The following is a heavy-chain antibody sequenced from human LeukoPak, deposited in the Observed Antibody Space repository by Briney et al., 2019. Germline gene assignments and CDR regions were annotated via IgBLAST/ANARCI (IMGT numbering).Heavy chain of an antibody. V-gene: IGHV1-18*01. D-gene: IGHD3-22*01. CDR3: ARGRGYTLGWFDP. CDR1: GYTFSNYG. Sequence: ASVKVSCKASGYTFSNYGIGWVRQAPRQGLEWMGWISVYNGQTNYAQKFQGRVTITRNTSISTAYMELSSLRSEDTAVYYCARGRGYTLGWFDPWGQGTLVTVSS. J-gene: IGHJ5*02. CDR2: ISVYNGQT.